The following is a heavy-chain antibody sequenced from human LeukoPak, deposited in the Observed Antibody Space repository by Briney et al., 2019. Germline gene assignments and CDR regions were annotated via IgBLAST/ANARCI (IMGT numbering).Heavy chain of an antibody. CDR2: ISTDDGNT. CDR1: GDSFRDYG. D-gene: IGHD4-17*01. CDR3: ARMTKVTRSPWSWGPKKIGVEVNWFDP. V-gene: IGHV1-18*01. Sequence: GASVKVSRKTSGDSFRDYGISWVRQAPGQGLEWMGWISTDDGNTDYAQNFKGRVIMTTDRRTKTVYMEMRDLRSDDTAVYYCARMTKVTRSPWSWGPKKIGVEVNWFDPWGQGTLVTVSS. J-gene: IGHJ5*02.